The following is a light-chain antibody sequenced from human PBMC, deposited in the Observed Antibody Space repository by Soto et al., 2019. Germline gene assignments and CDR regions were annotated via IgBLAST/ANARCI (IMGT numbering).Light chain of an antibody. CDR1: KDITNY. V-gene: IGKV1-33*01. J-gene: IGKJ4*02. CDR3: QQYESSPLT. Sequence: IQMTQSPASLAALLGDRVTSTCLLSKDITNYLNWYQHKPGKAPKLLICGASNLATGVPARFSGRGSGTDFTFTISRLQPEDIGAYYCQQYESSPLTFGRGTKVDIK. CDR2: GAS.